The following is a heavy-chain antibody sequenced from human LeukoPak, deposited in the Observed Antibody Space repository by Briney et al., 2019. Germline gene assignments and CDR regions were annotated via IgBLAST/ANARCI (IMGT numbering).Heavy chain of an antibody. CDR3: ARAFDYSRGGVY. J-gene: IGHJ4*02. Sequence: GGSLRRSCAASGFTFSSYSMNWVRQAPGKGLEWVSSISSSSSYIYYADSVKGRFTISRDNAKNSLYLQMNRLRAEDTAVYYCARAFDYSRGGVYWGQGTLVTVSS. CDR1: GFTFSSYS. CDR2: ISSSSSYI. V-gene: IGHV3-21*01. D-gene: IGHD4-11*01.